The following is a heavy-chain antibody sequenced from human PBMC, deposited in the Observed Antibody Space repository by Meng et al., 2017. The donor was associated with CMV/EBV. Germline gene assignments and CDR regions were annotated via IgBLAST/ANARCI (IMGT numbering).Heavy chain of an antibody. J-gene: IGHJ4*02. CDR3: AKPSWFGELFVHYFDY. CDR2: IRYDGSNK. D-gene: IGHD3-10*01. CDR1: GFTVSSNE. Sequence: GESLKISCAASGFTVSSNEMSWVRQAPGKGLEWVAFIRYDGSNKYYADSVKGRFTISRDNSKNTLYLQMNSLRAEDTAVYYCAKPSWFGELFVHYFDYWGQGTLVTVSS. V-gene: IGHV3-30*02.